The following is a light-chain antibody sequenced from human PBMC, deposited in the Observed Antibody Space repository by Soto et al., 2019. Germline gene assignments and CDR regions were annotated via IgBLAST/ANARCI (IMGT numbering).Light chain of an antibody. V-gene: IGLV2-23*02. CDR1: SSNVGSYKL. Sequence: QSALTQPACVSVSPGQSITISCIGTSSNVGSYKLVSWYQQHPGKAPKLMIFEVNKRPSGVSNHFSGSKSGNTASLTISGLKIEHEADHYCCSSVGSPTYVFGTGTKLTVL. CDR2: EVN. J-gene: IGLJ1*01. CDR3: CSSVGSPTYV.